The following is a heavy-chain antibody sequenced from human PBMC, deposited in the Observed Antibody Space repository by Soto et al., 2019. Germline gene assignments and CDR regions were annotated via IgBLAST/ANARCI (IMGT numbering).Heavy chain of an antibody. CDR1: GYTFTSYG. D-gene: IGHD2-15*01. V-gene: IGHV1-18*01. CDR3: ARDYVVDATLYWFEP. J-gene: IGHJ5*02. CDR2: ISAYNGNT. Sequence: GASVKVSCKASGYTFTSYGISCVRQAPGQGLEWMGWISAYNGNTNYAQKLQGRVTMTTDTSTSTAYMELRSLRSDDTAVYYCARDYVVDATLYWFEPWGQGTLVTVSS.